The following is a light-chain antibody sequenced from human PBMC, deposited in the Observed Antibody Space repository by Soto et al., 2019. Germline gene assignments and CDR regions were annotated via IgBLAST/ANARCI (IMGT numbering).Light chain of an antibody. CDR3: SSYTSSCTLLV. V-gene: IGLV2-14*01. CDR1: SSDVGGYNY. J-gene: IGLJ2*01. CDR2: EVS. Sequence: QSVLTQPASVSGSPGQSITISCTGTSSDVGGYNYVSWYQQHPGKAPKLMIYEVSNRPSGVSNRFSGSKSGNTASLTISGLQAEDEADYYCSSYTSSCTLLVFGGGTKLTVL.